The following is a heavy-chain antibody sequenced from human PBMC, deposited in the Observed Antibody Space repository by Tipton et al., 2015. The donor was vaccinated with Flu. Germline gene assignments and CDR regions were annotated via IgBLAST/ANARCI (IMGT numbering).Heavy chain of an antibody. CDR2: IYSSGNT. CDR3: ARSGSYHHYYFDL. CDR1: GGPLSSFY. D-gene: IGHD1-26*01. J-gene: IGHJ2*01. Sequence: TLSLTCTVSGGPLSSFYWNWIRQPAGKGLEWVGRIYSSGNTNYNPSLQSRVTMSVDTSRNQFSLSLTSVTAADAAIYYCARSGSYHHYYFDLWGRGTLVSVSS. V-gene: IGHV4-4*07.